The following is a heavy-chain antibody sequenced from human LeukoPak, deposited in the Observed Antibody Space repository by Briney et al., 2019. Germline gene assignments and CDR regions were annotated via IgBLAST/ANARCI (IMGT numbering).Heavy chain of an antibody. Sequence: GGSLRLSCAASGFTFSSYWMSWVRQVPGKGLEWVSAIGASEGSTYYADSVKGRFTISRDNSKNTLYLDMNSLRAEDTAVYYCARGHTAVTRHFDFWGQGTLVTVSS. CDR1: GFTFSSYW. CDR2: IGASEGST. D-gene: IGHD4-17*01. J-gene: IGHJ4*02. CDR3: ARGHTAVTRHFDF. V-gene: IGHV3-23*01.